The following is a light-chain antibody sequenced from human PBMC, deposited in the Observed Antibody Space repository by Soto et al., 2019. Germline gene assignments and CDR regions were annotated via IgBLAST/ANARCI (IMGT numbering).Light chain of an antibody. Sequence: AIRMTQSPSSLSASTGDRVTITCRASQCISSYLSWYQQKPGKAPKLLIYTASTLQSGVPSRFSGSGSGTEFTITISCLQSEDLATYYCQQYYSYPRTLGQGTKVEIK. CDR3: QQYYSYPRT. J-gene: IGKJ1*01. V-gene: IGKV1-8*01. CDR2: TAS. CDR1: QCISSY.